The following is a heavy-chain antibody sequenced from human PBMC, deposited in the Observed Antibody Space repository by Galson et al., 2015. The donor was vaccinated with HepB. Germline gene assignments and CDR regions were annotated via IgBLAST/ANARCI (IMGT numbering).Heavy chain of an antibody. Sequence: SLRLSCAASGFTFSTYDMHWVRQGTGKGLEWVSAITTAGDTYYAGSVKGRFTISRENAKNSLYLQMNSLRAGDTAVYYCTRRLYDYGYNWFDPWGQGTLVTVSS. CDR3: TRRLYDYGYNWFDP. J-gene: IGHJ5*02. CDR2: ITTAGDT. CDR1: GFTFSTYD. V-gene: IGHV3-13*01. D-gene: IGHD4-17*01.